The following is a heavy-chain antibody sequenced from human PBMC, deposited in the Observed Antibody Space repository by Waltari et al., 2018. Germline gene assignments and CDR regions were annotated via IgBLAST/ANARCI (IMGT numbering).Heavy chain of an antibody. CDR2: INHSGST. Sequence: QVQLQQWGAGLLKPSETLSLTCAVYGGSFSGYYWSWIRQPPGKGLEWIGEINHSGSTNYNPSLKSRVTISVDTSKNQFSLKLSSVTAADTAVYYCARGLPLGITIFGVVRGWFDPWGQGTLVTVSS. D-gene: IGHD3-3*01. CDR1: GGSFSGYY. CDR3: ARGLPLGITIFGVVRGWFDP. V-gene: IGHV4-34*01. J-gene: IGHJ5*02.